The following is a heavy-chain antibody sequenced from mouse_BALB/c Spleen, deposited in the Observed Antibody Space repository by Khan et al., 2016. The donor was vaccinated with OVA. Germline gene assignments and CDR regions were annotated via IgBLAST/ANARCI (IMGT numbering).Heavy chain of an antibody. D-gene: IGHD4-1*01. CDR3: ADHLTGSFAY. CDR1: GFTFSSYS. Sequence: EVELVESGGDLVKPGGSLKLSCAASGFTFSSYSMSWVRQTPDKRLEWVASISSGGDYTYYPDSVTGRFTISRDNAKNTLYLQMSELTSGDTAMYYCADHLTGSFAYWGQGTLVTVSA. CDR2: ISSGGDYT. J-gene: IGHJ3*01. V-gene: IGHV5-6*01.